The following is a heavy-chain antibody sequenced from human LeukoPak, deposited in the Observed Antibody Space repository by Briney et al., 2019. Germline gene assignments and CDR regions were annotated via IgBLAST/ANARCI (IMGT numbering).Heavy chain of an antibody. CDR3: ARSGPYYYYYYMDV. CDR2: IYTSGST. Sequence: SETLSLTCTVSDGSISSGSYYWSWIRQPAGKGLEWIGRIYTSGSTNYNPSLKSRVTVSVDTSKNQFSLKLSSVTAADTAVHYCARSGPYYYYYYMDVWGKGTTVTISS. CDR1: DGSISSGSYY. D-gene: IGHD2-8*02. V-gene: IGHV4-61*02. J-gene: IGHJ6*03.